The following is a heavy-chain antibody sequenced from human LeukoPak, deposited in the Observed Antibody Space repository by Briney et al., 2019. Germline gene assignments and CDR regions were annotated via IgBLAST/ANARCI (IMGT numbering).Heavy chain of an antibody. J-gene: IGHJ4*02. CDR3: VSFYETY. Sequence: GGSLRLSCAASGNYWMHWVRQAPGKGLVWVSHINGDGSWTTYADSVKGRFTISKDNAKNTVYLQMNNLRAEDSAVYYCVSFYETYWGRGTLVTVSS. V-gene: IGHV3-74*01. CDR2: INGDGSWT. D-gene: IGHD2-2*01. CDR1: GNYW.